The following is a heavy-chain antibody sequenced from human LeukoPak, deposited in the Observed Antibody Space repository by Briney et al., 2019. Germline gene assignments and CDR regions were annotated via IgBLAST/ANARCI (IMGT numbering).Heavy chain of an antibody. V-gene: IGHV3-21*01. CDR3: ARERESYYYDSSGYSSFDY. CDR2: ISISSSYI. CDR1: GFTFSSYS. D-gene: IGHD3-22*01. J-gene: IGHJ4*02. Sequence: PGGSLSLSCAASGFTFSSYSMNWVRQAPGKGLEWVSSISISSSYIYYADSVKGRFTISRDNAKNSLYLQMNSLRAEDTAVYYCARERESYYYDSSGYSSFDYWGQGTLVTVSS.